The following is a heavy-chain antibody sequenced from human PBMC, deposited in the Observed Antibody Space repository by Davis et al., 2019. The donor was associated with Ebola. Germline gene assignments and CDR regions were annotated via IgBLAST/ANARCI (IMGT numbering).Heavy chain of an antibody. D-gene: IGHD3-22*01. J-gene: IGHJ4*02. CDR3: AREIDTSGYYGIVY. CDR1: GYTFTDPY. CDR2: INPNTGGT. V-gene: IGHV1-2*06. Sequence: AASVKVSCKASGYTFTDPYMHWVRQAPGQGLEWMGRINPNTGGTDYAQKFQGRVTMSRDKSITTAYMQLRGLTSDDTAVYFCAREIDTSGYYGIVYWGQGTLIIVSS.